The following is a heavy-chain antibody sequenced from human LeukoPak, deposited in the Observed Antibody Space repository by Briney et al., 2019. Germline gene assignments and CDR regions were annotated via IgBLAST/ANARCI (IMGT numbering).Heavy chain of an antibody. D-gene: IGHD3-16*02. Sequence: TSETLSLTCTVSHYSISIGYYWAWIRQPPGKGLVWIASIYHAGNTFFNPSLRSRVSISVDTSKNQFSLNVTSVTAADTAVYYCARVPPYRAFEIWGQGTMVAVSS. CDR1: HYSISIGYY. J-gene: IGHJ3*02. CDR3: ARVPPYRAFEI. CDR2: IYHAGNT. V-gene: IGHV4-38-2*02.